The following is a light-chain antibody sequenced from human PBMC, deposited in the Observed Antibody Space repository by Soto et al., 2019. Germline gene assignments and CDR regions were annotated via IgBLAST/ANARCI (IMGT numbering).Light chain of an antibody. Sequence: QSVLTQPASLSGAPGQSITISCTGTSSDVGGYNSVSWYQQHPGKAPKLIIYEVSYRPSGVSNRFSGSKSGNTASLTISVLQADDEADYFCSSYTGSSTLVFGTGTKVTVL. CDR1: SSDVGGYNS. CDR3: SSYTGSSTLV. CDR2: EVS. V-gene: IGLV2-14*01. J-gene: IGLJ1*01.